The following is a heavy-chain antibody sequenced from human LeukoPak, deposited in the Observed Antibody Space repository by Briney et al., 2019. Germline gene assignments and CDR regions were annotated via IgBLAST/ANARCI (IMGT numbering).Heavy chain of an antibody. CDR2: IYYSGST. J-gene: IGHJ4*02. CDR3: ARHSRTKPRFFDY. D-gene: IGHD1-14*01. V-gene: IGHV4-39*01. Sequence: PSETLSLTCTVSGGSISSSSYYCGWIRQPPRKGLEWIGNIYYSGSTYYNPSLKSRVTISVDTSRNQFSLKLSSVTAADTAVYYCARHSRTKPRFFDYWGQGTLVTVSS. CDR1: GGSISSSSYY.